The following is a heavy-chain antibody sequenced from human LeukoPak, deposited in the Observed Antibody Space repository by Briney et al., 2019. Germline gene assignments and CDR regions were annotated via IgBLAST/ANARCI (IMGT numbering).Heavy chain of an antibody. D-gene: IGHD3-10*01. J-gene: IGHJ3*02. CDR3: ARDYYGGAFDI. V-gene: IGHV4-31*03. Sequence: SETLSLTCTVSGGSISSGGYYWSWTRQHPGKGLEWIGYIYYSGSTYYNPSLKSRVTISVDTSKNQFSLKLSSVTAADTAVYYCARDYYGGAFDIWGQGTMVTVSS. CDR1: GGSISSGGYY. CDR2: IYYSGST.